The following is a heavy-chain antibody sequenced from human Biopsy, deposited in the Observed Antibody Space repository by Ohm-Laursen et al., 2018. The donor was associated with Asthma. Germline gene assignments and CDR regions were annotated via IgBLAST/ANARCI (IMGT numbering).Heavy chain of an antibody. D-gene: IGHD3-10*01. CDR3: GRERSYMVDY. CDR2: ICFDGSNK. V-gene: IGHV3-33*01. Sequence: SLRLSCAAAGFTLGSYRLHWVRPAPRKALDWVADICFDGSNKHYADSVKARFTISRDNSKNTRYLQMNSLRAEDTALYYCGRERSYMVDYWGQGTLVIVSS. CDR1: GFTLGSYR. J-gene: IGHJ4*02.